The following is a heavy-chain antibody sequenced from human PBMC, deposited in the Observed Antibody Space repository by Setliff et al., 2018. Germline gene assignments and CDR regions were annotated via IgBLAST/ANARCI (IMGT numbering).Heavy chain of an antibody. CDR1: GFTFSSYE. J-gene: IGHJ4*02. Sequence: LRLSCAASGFTFSSYEMNWVRQAPGKGLEWVSAISGSGGSTYYADSVKGRFTISRDNSKNTLYLQMLSLRVEDTAVYYCASSGYYYGGDYWGQGTLVTVSS. V-gene: IGHV3-23*01. D-gene: IGHD3-22*01. CDR3: ASSGYYYGGDY. CDR2: ISGSGGST.